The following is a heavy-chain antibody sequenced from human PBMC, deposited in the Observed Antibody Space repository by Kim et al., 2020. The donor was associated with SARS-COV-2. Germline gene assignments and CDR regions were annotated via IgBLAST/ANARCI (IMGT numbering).Heavy chain of an antibody. CDR1: GFTFSSYG. Sequence: GGSLRLSCAVSGFTFSSYGMHWVRQAPGKGLEWVAVIWYDGSNKYYADSVKGRFTISRDNSKNTLYLQMNSLRAEDTAVYYCAKPHGHYYDSSGGAFDIWGQGTMVTVSS. CDR3: AKPHGHYYDSSGGAFDI. D-gene: IGHD3-22*01. V-gene: IGHV3-33*06. J-gene: IGHJ3*02. CDR2: IWYDGSNK.